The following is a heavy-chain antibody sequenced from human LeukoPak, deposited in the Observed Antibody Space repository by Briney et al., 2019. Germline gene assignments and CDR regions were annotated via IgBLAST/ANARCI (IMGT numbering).Heavy chain of an antibody. J-gene: IGHJ4*02. D-gene: IGHD6-13*01. Sequence: SETLSLTCTVSGGSISSYYWSWIRQPPGEGLEWIGYIYYSGSTNYNPSLKSRVTISVDTSKNQFSLKLSSVTAADTAVYYCARSTSSWSYYFDYWGQGTLVTVSS. CDR1: GGSISSYY. CDR2: IYYSGST. V-gene: IGHV4-59*08. CDR3: ARSTSSWSYYFDY.